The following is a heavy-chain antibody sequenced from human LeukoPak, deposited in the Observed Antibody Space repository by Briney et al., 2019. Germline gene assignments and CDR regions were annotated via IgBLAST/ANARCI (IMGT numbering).Heavy chain of an antibody. D-gene: IGHD2-2*01. CDR3: AKVETSGGANCYALDY. J-gene: IGHJ4*02. CDR1: GFTFSSYA. V-gene: IGHV3-23*01. Sequence: SGGSLRLSCAASGFTFSSYAMTWVRQAPDKGLEWVSAISGSDGSTYYADSVKGRFTVSRDDPQNTLYLQMNSLSAEDTAVYYCAKVETSGGANCYALDYWGQGTLVTVSS. CDR2: ISGSDGST.